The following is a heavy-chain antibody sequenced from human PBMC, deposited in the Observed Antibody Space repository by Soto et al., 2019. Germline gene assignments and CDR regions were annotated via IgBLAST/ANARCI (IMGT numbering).Heavy chain of an antibody. J-gene: IGHJ4*02. Sequence: GASVKVSCKTSGYRFTSYGMSWVRQAPGQGLEWMGWISAYNGNTNYAQKLQGRVTMTTDTSTSTAYMELRSLRSDDTAVYYCARDGPDCGGDCYSLFDYWGQGTLVTVSS. CDR3: ARDGPDCGGDCYSLFDY. D-gene: IGHD2-21*02. CDR2: ISAYNGNT. CDR1: GYRFTSYG. V-gene: IGHV1-18*04.